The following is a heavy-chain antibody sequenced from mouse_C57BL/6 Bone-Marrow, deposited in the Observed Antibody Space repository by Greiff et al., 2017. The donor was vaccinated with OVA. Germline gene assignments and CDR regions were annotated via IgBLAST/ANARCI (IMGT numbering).Heavy chain of an antibody. CDR1: GFTFSSYG. CDR3: ARITS. CDR2: ISSGGSYT. D-gene: IGHD1-1*01. Sequence: EVQLVESGGDLVKPGGSLKLSCAASGFTFSSYGMSWVRQTPDKRLEWVATISSGGSYTYYPDSVKGRVTISRDNAKNTLYLQMSSLKSEDTAMYYCARITSWGQGTLVTVSA. J-gene: IGHJ3*01. V-gene: IGHV5-6*01.